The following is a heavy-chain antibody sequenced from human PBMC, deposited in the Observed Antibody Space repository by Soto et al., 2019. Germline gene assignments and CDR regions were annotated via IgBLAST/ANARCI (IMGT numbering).Heavy chain of an antibody. CDR3: TGVRDYSKVDY. CDR2: IRAKAYGGTT. Sequence: EVQLVESGGGLVQPGRSLRLSCAASGFTFGDYGMSWVRQAPGKGLEWVGFIRAKAYGGTTEYAASVKGRFTFSRDDSNSIAYLQMNSLKTEDTAVYYCTGVRDYSKVDYWGQGTLVTVSS. CDR1: GFTFGDYG. J-gene: IGHJ4*02. V-gene: IGHV3-49*04. D-gene: IGHD3-22*01.